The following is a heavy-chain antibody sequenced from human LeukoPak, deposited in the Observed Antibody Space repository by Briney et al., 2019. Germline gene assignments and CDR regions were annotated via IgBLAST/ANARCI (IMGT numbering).Heavy chain of an antibody. CDR3: ARGAGWVAGTNDY. CDR2: MNPNSGNT. J-gene: IGHJ4*02. CDR1: GYTFTGYY. Sequence: ASVKVSCKASGYTFTGYYMHWVRQAPGQGLEWMGWMNPNSGNTGYAQKFQGRVTMTRNTSISTAYMELSSLRSEDTAVYYCARGAGWVAGTNDYWGQGTLVTVSS. V-gene: IGHV1-8*02. D-gene: IGHD6-19*01.